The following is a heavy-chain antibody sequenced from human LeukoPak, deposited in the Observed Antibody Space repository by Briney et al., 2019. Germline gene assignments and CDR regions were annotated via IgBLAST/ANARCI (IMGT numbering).Heavy chain of an antibody. J-gene: IGHJ4*02. CDR2: INQGGSDK. CDR3: TRDRSRAEDD. CDR1: GFTFSSYE. V-gene: IGHV3-7*01. Sequence: GGSLRLSCAASGFTFSSYEMNWVRLAPGKGLEWVANINQGGSDKYYVDSVKGRFTISRDNANNLLYLQMNSLRGEDTAVYYCTRDRSRAEDDWGQGTLVTVSS. D-gene: IGHD1-14*01.